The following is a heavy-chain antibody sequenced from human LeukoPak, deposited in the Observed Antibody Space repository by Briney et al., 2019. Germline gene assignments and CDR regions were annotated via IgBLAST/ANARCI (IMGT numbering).Heavy chain of an antibody. CDR1: GGTFSSYA. Sequence: GASVKVSCKASGGTFSSYAISWVRQAPGQGLEWMGGIIPIFGTANYAQKFQGRVTITADESTSTAYMELSSLRSEDTAVYYCASPHCSSTSCYEGYYYYYGMDVWGQGTTVTVSS. CDR3: ASPHCSSTSCYEGYYYYYGMDV. J-gene: IGHJ6*02. CDR2: IIPIFGTA. D-gene: IGHD2-2*01. V-gene: IGHV1-69*13.